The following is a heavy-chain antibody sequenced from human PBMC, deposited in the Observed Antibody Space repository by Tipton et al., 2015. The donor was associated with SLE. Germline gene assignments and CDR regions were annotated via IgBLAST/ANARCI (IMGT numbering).Heavy chain of an antibody. Sequence: QSGAEVKKPGASVKVSCKASGYTFTSYYMHWVRQAPGQGLEWMGIINPSGGSTSYAQKFQGRVTMTRDTSTSTVYMELSSLRSEDTAVYYCAISSSHDAFDIWGQGTMVTVSS. J-gene: IGHJ3*02. V-gene: IGHV1-46*01. CDR2: INPSGGST. CDR3: AISSSHDAFDI. CDR1: GYTFTSYY. D-gene: IGHD6-13*01.